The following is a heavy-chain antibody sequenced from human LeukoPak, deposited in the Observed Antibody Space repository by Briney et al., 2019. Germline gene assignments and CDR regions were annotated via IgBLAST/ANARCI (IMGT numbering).Heavy chain of an antibody. CDR1: GFTFSSYE. V-gene: IGHV3-48*03. J-gene: IGHJ6*03. Sequence: GGSLRLSCAASGFTFSSYEMNWVRQAPGKGLEWVSYISSSGSTIYYAHSVKGRFTISRDNAKNSLFLQMNSLRADDTAVYYCAKVVTVAWSERRPGYYYMDVWGKGTTVTVSS. CDR2: ISSSGSTI. D-gene: IGHD6-19*01. CDR3: AKVVTVAWSERRPGYYYMDV.